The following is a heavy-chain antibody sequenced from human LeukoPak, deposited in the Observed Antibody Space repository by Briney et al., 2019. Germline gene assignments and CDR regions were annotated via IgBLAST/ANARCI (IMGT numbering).Heavy chain of an antibody. CDR3: ASLYCTRTSCYLLG. CDR1: GGSVSSDYYY. V-gene: IGHV4-61*01. J-gene: IGHJ4*02. CDR2: IYFSGKT. Sequence: PSETLSLTCTVSGGSVSSDYYYWTWIRQPPGKGLEWIGYIYFSGKTKYNPSLKSRVTISVDRSKNQFSLKLSSATAAGTAVYYCASLYCTRTSCYLLGWGQGTLVTVSS. D-gene: IGHD2-2*01.